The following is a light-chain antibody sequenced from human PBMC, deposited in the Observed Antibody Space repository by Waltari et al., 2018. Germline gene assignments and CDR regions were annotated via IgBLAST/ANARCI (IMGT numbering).Light chain of an antibody. CDR2: GAS. CDR1: QSVSSN. J-gene: IGKJ1*01. CDR3: QQYDNWPRT. Sequence: EIVMTQSPATLSLSPGERASLSCRATQSVSSNLAWYQQKPGQAPSLLIYGASTRATGIPARFSGSGSGTEFTVTISSLQSEDFAVYYCQQYDNWPRTFGQGTKVEIK. V-gene: IGKV3-15*01.